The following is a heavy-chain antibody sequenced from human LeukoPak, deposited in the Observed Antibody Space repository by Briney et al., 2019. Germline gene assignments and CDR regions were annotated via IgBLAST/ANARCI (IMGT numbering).Heavy chain of an antibody. Sequence: ASVKVSCKASGYTFTGHYMHWVRQAPGQGLEWMGWINPNGGATKSAQKFQGRVTMTRDTSISTAYMELSRLRSDDTAVYYCAREGIAVAGEAIDYWGQGTLVTVSS. D-gene: IGHD6-19*01. V-gene: IGHV1-2*02. CDR1: GYTFTGHY. J-gene: IGHJ4*02. CDR2: INPNGGAT. CDR3: AREGIAVAGEAIDY.